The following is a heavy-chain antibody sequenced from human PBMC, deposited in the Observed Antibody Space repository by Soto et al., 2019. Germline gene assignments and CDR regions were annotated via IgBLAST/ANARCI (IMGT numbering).Heavy chain of an antibody. J-gene: IGHJ6*02. CDR3: AKGTTLRSLYGMHV. CDR2: ISWNGAAI. CDR1: GFTFDDYA. D-gene: IGHD3-3*01. V-gene: IGHV3-9*01. Sequence: PGGSLRLSCAASGFTFDDYAMHWVRQAPGKGLEWVSSISWNGAAIGYADSVKGRFTISRDNAKNSLYLQMNSLRAEDTALYYCAKGTTLRSLYGMHVWGQGTTVTVSS.